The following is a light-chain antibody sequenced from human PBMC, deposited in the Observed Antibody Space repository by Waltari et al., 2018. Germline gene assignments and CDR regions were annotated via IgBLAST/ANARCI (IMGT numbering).Light chain of an antibody. J-gene: IGLJ1*01. Sequence: QSALTQPPSASGSPGQSVPISCTGTSSDVGPYNYVSWYQQHPGKAPKFMIYEVNKRPSGVPDRFSGSKSGNTASLTISGLQAEDEADYYCFSYAGSNTFVFGTGTEVTVL. CDR3: FSYAGSNTFV. V-gene: IGLV2-8*01. CDR1: SSDVGPYNY. CDR2: EVN.